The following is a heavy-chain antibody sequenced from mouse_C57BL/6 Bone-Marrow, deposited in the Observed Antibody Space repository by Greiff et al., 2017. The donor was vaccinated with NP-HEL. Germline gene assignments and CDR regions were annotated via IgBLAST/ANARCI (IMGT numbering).Heavy chain of an antibody. Sequence: EVMLVESGGGLVQPGGSLELSCAASGFTFSDYYMYWVRQTPEKRLEWVAYISNGGGSTYYPDTVKGRFTISRDNAKNTLYLQMSRLKSEDTAMYYCARRDYYGSSYVGWYFDVWGTGTTVTVSS. CDR3: ARRDYYGSSYVGWYFDV. CDR1: GFTFSDYY. V-gene: IGHV5-12*01. J-gene: IGHJ1*03. D-gene: IGHD1-1*01. CDR2: ISNGGGST.